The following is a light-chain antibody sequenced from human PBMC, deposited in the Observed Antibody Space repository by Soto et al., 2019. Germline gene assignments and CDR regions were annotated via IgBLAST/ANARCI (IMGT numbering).Light chain of an antibody. V-gene: IGLV4-69*01. CDR3: QTWDTGARVV. J-gene: IGLJ2*01. Sequence: QSVLTQSPSASASLGAAVKLTCTLSSGHSSYAIAWHQQQPEKGPRYLMKLSSDGSHSKGDGIPDRFSGSSSGAERYLTISSLQSADEADYYCQTWDTGARVVFGGGTPLAVL. CDR2: LSSDGSH. CDR1: SGHSSYA.